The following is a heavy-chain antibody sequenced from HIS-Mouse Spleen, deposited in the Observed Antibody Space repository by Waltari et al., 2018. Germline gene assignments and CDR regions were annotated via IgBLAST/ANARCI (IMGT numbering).Heavy chain of an antibody. Sequence: EVQLLESGGGLVQLGGSLRLSCAASGFTFSSYAMSCVRQPPGKGLEWVSAISGSGGSTYYADSVKGRFTISRDNSKNTLYLQMNSLRAEDTAVYYCAKDVGENYYDSSGGFDYWGQGTLVTVSS. CDR1: GFTFSSYA. D-gene: IGHD3-22*01. V-gene: IGHV3-23*01. CDR3: AKDVGENYYDSSGGFDY. J-gene: IGHJ4*02. CDR2: ISGSGGST.